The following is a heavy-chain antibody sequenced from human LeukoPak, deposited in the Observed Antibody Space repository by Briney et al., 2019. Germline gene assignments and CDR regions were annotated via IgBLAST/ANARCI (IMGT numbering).Heavy chain of an antibody. J-gene: IGHJ4*02. V-gene: IGHV3-53*01. Sequence: GGSLRLSCAASGFTVSSNHMSWVRQAPGKGLEWVSVIYSGGNTYYADSVKGRFTISRDNAKNSLYLQNSLRAEDTALYYCARDTLRYFDWFGSSYFDYWGQGTLVTVSS. CDR3: ARDTLRYFDWFGSSYFDY. D-gene: IGHD3-9*01. CDR1: GFTVSSNH. CDR2: IYSGGNT.